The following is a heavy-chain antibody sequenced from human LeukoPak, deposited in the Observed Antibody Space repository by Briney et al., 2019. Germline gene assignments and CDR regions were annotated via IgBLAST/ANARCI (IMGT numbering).Heavy chain of an antibody. CDR2: ISYDGSNK. D-gene: IGHD2-21*02. J-gene: IGHJ3*02. Sequence: GRSLRLSCAPSGFTFSTYTIHWVRQAPGKGLEWVAVISYDGSNKYYADSVKGRFTISRDNSKNTLYLQMNSLRAEDTAVFYCAKPDGDCGGQLDAFDIWGQGTMVTVSS. CDR1: GFTFSTYT. V-gene: IGHV3-30*04. CDR3: AKPDGDCGGQLDAFDI.